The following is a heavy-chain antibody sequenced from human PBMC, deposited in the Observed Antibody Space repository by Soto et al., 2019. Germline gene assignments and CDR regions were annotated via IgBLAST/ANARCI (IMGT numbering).Heavy chain of an antibody. CDR2: ISGSGDNT. CDR1: GFTFSNYV. J-gene: IGHJ4*02. V-gene: IGHV3-23*01. CDR3: AKLLLVVVLGFDY. Sequence: EVHLLDSGGGLVQPGGSLRLSCAASGFTFSNYVMSWVRQAPGKGLEWVSSISGSGDNTYYADSVKGRFTTSRDNSKNTLFLAMNSLRAEDTAVYYCAKLLLVVVLGFDYWGKGPLVTVS. D-gene: IGHD2-15*01.